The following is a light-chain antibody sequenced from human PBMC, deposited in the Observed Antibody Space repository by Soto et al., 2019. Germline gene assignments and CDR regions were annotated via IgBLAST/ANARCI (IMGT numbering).Light chain of an antibody. V-gene: IGLV3-9*01. CDR3: QVWDSSTGV. CDR2: RDN. CDR1: NIGNRN. Sequence: SYELTQPLSVSVALGQTARITCEGNNIGNRNVHWYQQKPGQAPVLVIYRDNNRPSGIPERFSGSNSGNTATPTISRAQAGDEADYFCQVWDSSTGVFGTGTKVTVL. J-gene: IGLJ1*01.